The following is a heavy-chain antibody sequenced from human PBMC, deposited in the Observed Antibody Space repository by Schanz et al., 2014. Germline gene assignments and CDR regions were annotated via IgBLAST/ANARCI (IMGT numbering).Heavy chain of an antibody. CDR3: ARDGVDAAAGGNY. V-gene: IGHV1-69*08. D-gene: IGHD6-13*01. Sequence: QVQLVQSGAEVKKPGSSMKVSCKASGGTFNSYTINWVRQAPGQGLEWMGRIIPILGIANYAQKFQGRVTMTRDTSTSTVYMELSSLRSEDTAVYYCARDGVDAAAGGNYWGQGTLVTDSS. J-gene: IGHJ4*02. CDR1: GGTFNSYT. CDR2: IIPILGIA.